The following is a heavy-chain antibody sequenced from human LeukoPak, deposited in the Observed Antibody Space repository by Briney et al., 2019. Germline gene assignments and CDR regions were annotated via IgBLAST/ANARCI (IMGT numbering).Heavy chain of an antibody. D-gene: IGHD5-18*01. J-gene: IGHJ4*02. V-gene: IGHV3-53*01. CDR1: GFTVSSNY. CDR3: AKAGGYSYEDRGYFDY. CDR2: IYSGGST. Sequence: GGSLRLSCAASGFTVSSNYMSWVRQAPGKGLEWVSVIYSGGSTYYADSVKGRFTISRDNSKNTLYLQMNSLRAEDTAVYYCAKAGGYSYEDRGYFDYWGQGTLVTVSS.